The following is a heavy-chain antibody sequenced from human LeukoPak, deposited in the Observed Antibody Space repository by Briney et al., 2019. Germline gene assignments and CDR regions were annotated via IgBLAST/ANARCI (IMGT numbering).Heavy chain of an antibody. J-gene: IGHJ4*02. CDR2: INPNNGGT. Sequence: ASVKVSCKASGYTFTGHYMHWVRQDPGQGLEWMGWINPNNGGTNYAQKFQGRVTMTRDTSISTAYMELSRLRSDDPAVYYCARGYALYSGRYIDFDYWGQGTLVTVSS. CDR1: GYTFTGHY. D-gene: IGHD1-26*01. CDR3: ARGYALYSGRYIDFDY. V-gene: IGHV1-2*02.